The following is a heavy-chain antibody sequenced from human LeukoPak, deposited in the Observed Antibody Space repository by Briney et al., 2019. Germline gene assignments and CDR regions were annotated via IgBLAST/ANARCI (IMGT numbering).Heavy chain of an antibody. CDR1: GYTFTSYG. CDR2: ISAYNSNT. J-gene: IGHJ4*02. Sequence: EASVTVSYMASGYTFTSYGIRWVRQAPGQGLAWMGWISAYNSNTNYAQKLQGRVTMTTDTSTSTAYMELRSLRSDAAAVYYCARDVITTTIPLIDYWGQGTLVTVSS. V-gene: IGHV1-18*01. D-gene: IGHD1-14*01. CDR3: ARDVITTTIPLIDY.